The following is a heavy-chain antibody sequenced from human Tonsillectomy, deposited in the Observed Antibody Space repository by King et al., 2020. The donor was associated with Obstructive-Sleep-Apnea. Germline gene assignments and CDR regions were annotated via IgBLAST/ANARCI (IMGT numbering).Heavy chain of an antibody. D-gene: IGHD6-13*01. J-gene: IGHJ4*02. Sequence: QLVQSGAEVQKPGASVKVSCKASGYTFSSAEIHWVRQAPGQGLEWMGWMNPNSGNTAYVQKFQGRVTMTRNPSINTAYMELSSLRFTDTAVYFCARGSSRSFDIWGQGTLVTVS. V-gene: IGHV1-8*01. CDR2: MNPNSGNT. CDR1: GYTFSSAE. CDR3: ARGSSRSFDI.